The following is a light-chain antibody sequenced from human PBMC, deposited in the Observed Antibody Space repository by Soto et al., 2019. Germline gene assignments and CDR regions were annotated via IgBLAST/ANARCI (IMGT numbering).Light chain of an antibody. CDR1: QSVSSN. Sequence: EIVLTQSPGTLSLSPWERATLSCRASQSVSSNLAWYQQKPGQAPRLLIYGASTRATGIPARFSGSGSGTEFTLTISSLQSEDFAVYYCQQYGSSLITFGQGTRLEI. CDR3: QQYGSSLIT. J-gene: IGKJ5*01. V-gene: IGKV3-15*01. CDR2: GAS.